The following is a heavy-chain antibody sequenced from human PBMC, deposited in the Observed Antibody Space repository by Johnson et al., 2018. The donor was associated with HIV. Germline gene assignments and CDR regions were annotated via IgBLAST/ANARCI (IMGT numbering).Heavy chain of an antibody. D-gene: IGHD3-22*01. CDR2: IGTAGDT. CDR1: GFIFNEYA. Sequence: VQLVESGGGLVQPGGSLRLSCAASGFIFNEYAMHWVRQAPGKGLEWVSAIGTAGDTYYPGSVKGRFTISRDNSKNTLYLKMKSLKSEDTAVYYCTRTDDMYNYDIGGYVDAFDIWGQGTTVTVSS. J-gene: IGHJ3*02. V-gene: IGHV3-13*01. CDR3: TRTDDMYNYDIGGYVDAFDI.